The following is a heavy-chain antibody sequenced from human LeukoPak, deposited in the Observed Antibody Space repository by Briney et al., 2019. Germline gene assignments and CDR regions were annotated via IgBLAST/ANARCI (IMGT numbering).Heavy chain of an antibody. Sequence: GRSLRLSCAASGFSFSSYGMHWVRQAPGKGLEWVAVIWYDGSNKYYADSVKGRFTISRDNSKNTLYLQMNSLRAEDTAVYYCARGMSGYYYFDYWGQGTLVTVSS. J-gene: IGHJ4*02. CDR2: IWYDGSNK. CDR1: GFSFSSYG. D-gene: IGHD3-3*01. V-gene: IGHV3-33*01. CDR3: ARGMSGYYYFDY.